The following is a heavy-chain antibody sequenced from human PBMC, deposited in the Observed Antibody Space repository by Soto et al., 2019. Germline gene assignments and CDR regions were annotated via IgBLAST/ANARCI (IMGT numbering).Heavy chain of an antibody. J-gene: IGHJ4*02. Sequence: ASVKVSCKASVYTVTSYGISWGRQAPGQGLEWMGWISAYNGNTNYAQKLQGRVTMTTDTSTSTAYMELRSLRSDDTAVYYCARDIGGGVAGYFDYWGQGTLVTVSS. CDR1: VYTVTSYG. D-gene: IGHD6-19*01. CDR2: ISAYNGNT. CDR3: ARDIGGGVAGYFDY. V-gene: IGHV1-18*01.